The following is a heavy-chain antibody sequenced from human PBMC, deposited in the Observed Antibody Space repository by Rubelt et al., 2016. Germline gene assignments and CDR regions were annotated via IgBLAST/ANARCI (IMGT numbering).Heavy chain of an antibody. CDR1: GFTFSSYG. Sequence: QVQLVESGGGVVQPGRSLRLSCAASGFTFSSYGMHWVRQAPGKGLEWVAVIWYDGSNKYYADSVKGRFTISRDKSENTLDLKMNSLRAEDTAVYYCARDRAGSSSWYPVFGAFDIWGQGTMVTVSS. CDR3: ARDRAGSSSWYPVFGAFDI. D-gene: IGHD6-13*01. V-gene: IGHV3-33*01. CDR2: IWYDGSNK. J-gene: IGHJ3*02.